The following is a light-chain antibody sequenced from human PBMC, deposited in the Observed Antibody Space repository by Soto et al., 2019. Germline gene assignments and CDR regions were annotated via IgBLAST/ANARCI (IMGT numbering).Light chain of an antibody. V-gene: IGLV2-14*01. CDR2: DVS. CDR3: SSYTSRSTLV. CDR1: SSDIGAYNF. Sequence: QSALTQPASVSGSPGQSITISCTGTSSDIGAYNFVSWYQQYPGKVPRLMIYDVSNRPSGVSNRFSGSKSGNTASLTISGLQGEDEADYYCSSYTSRSTLVFGGGTKLTVL. J-gene: IGLJ2*01.